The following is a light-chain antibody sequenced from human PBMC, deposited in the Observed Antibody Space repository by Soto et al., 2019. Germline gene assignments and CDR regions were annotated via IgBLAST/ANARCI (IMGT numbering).Light chain of an antibody. CDR3: QQYGSPPT. CDR2: GAS. CDR1: QSVSRR. V-gene: IGKV3-20*01. Sequence: EVVLTPSPGTLSLSPVGRATLSCRASQSVSRRLAWYQQRPGQSPRPLIFGASTTATGIPDRFSGSGSGTDFTLTISRLEPEEFAVYDCQQYGSPPTFGGGTKVDIK. J-gene: IGKJ4*01.